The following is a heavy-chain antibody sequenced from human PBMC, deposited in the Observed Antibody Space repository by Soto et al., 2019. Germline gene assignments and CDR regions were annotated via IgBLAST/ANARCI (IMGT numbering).Heavy chain of an antibody. D-gene: IGHD5-18*01. CDR3: ARVRGYSYGPYYFDY. CDR1: GGYISSYY. Sequence: QVQLQESGPGLVKPSETRSLTCTVSGGYISSYYWSWIRQPPGKGLEWIGYIYYSGSTNYNPSLKSRVTISVDTSKNQFSLKLSSVTAADTAVYYCARVRGYSYGPYYFDYWGQGTLVTVSS. J-gene: IGHJ4*02. CDR2: IYYSGST. V-gene: IGHV4-59*01.